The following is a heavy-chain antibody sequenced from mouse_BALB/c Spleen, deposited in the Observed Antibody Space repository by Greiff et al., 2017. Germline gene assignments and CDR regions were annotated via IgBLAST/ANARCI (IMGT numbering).Heavy chain of an antibody. CDR1: GYTFTDYA. V-gene: IGHV1S137*01. D-gene: IGHD2-10*02. J-gene: IGHJ4*01. Sequence: QVQLKQSGAELVRPGVSVKISCKGSGYTFTDYAMHWVKQSHAKSLEWIGVISTYYGDASYNQKFKGKATMTVDKSSSTAYMELARLTSEDSAIYYCARWRYGNYGYAMDYWGQGTSVTVSS. CDR3: ARWRYGNYGYAMDY. CDR2: ISTYYGDA.